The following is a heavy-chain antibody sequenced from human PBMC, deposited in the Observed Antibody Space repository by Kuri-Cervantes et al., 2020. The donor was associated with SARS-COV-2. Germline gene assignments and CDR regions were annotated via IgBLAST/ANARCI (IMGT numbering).Heavy chain of an antibody. CDR1: GFTFSSYA. CDR3: ARDNWGSGGAFDI. CDR2: ISGSGGST. Sequence: GESLKISCAASGFTFSSYAMSWVRQAPGKGLEWVSAISGSGGSTYYADSVKGRFTISRDNAKNSLYLQMNSLRAEDTALYHCARDNWGSGGAFDIWGQGTMVTVSS. V-gene: IGHV3-23*01. D-gene: IGHD7-27*01. J-gene: IGHJ3*02.